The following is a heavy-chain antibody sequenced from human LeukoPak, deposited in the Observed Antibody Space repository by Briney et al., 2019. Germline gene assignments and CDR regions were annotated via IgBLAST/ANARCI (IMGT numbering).Heavy chain of an antibody. D-gene: IGHD4-23*01. CDR3: ARGRPHGNDY. CDR1: GFTFSSYW. J-gene: IGHJ4*02. V-gene: IGHV3-74*01. CDR2: IASDGSST. Sequence: PGGSLRISCAASGFTFSSYWMNCVRQAPGKGLVWVSRIASDGSSTTYADSVKGRFSISRDNAKNTLYLQMNSLRVEDTAVYYCARGRPHGNDYWGQGTLVTVSS.